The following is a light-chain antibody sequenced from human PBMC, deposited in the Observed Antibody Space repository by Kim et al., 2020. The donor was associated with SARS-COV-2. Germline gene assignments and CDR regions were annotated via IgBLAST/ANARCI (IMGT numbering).Light chain of an antibody. CDR2: GAS. V-gene: IGKV3-20*01. J-gene: IGKJ4*01. Sequence: LSPGDRASPACRASNSVSSSYLAWYQQKPGQAPRLLIYGASSRATGIPDRFRGSGSRTDFTLTISRLEPEDVAVYYCQQYGSSPLTFGGGTKVGI. CDR1: NSVSSSY. CDR3: QQYGSSPLT.